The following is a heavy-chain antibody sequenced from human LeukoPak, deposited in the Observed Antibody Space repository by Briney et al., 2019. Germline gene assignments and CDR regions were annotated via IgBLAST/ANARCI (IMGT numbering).Heavy chain of an antibody. CDR2: IRYDGSDK. CDR1: GFTFSSYG. Sequence: GGSLRLSCAASGFTFSSYGMHWVRQAPGKGLEWVAFIRYDGSDKYYADSVKGRFTISRDNSNSTLYLQMNNLRAEDTAVFYCAKPPRTVVDEPTAIPSDYWGQGTLVTVSS. D-gene: IGHD2-2*02. J-gene: IGHJ4*02. V-gene: IGHV3-30*02. CDR3: AKPPRTVVDEPTAIPSDY.